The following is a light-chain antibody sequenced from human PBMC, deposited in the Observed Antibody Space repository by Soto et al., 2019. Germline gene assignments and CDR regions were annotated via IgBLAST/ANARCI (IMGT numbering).Light chain of an antibody. CDR1: ERVAIY. CDR2: DAS. CDR3: QQRKIWPPIT. Sequence: ETVLTQSPATLSLSPGERATLSCRASERVAIYLAWYQQKSGQAPRLLIYDASNRATGTPARFSGSGSGTDFALTISSLEPEDFALYYCQQRKIWPPITCGQGTRLEIK. V-gene: IGKV3-11*01. J-gene: IGKJ5*01.